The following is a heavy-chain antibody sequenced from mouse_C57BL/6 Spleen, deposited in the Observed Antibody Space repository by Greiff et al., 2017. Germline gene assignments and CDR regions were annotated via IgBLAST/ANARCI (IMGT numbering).Heavy chain of an antibody. V-gene: IGHV1-81*01. J-gene: IGHJ2*01. CDR1: GYTFTSYG. Sequence: VMLVESGAELARPGASVKLSCKASGYTFTSYGISWVKQRTGQGLEWIGEIYSRSGNTYYNEKFKGKATLTADKSSSTAYMELRSLTSEDSAVYFCARWEGYYGSSYDYWGQGTTLTVSS. CDR3: ARWEGYYGSSYDY. D-gene: IGHD1-1*01. CDR2: IYSRSGNT.